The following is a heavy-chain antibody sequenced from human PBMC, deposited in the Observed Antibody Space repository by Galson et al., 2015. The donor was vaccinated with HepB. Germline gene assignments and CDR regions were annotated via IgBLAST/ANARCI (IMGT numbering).Heavy chain of an antibody. CDR2: LSGSGDNT. D-gene: IGHD1-14*01. Sequence: SLRLSCAASGFTFSNYAMNWVRQAPGKGLEWDSGLSGSGDNTFYADTVKDRFTISRDNSKNTLYLQMNSLRAEDTAVYYCAKGNHYYYYYGMDVWGQGTTVTVSS. CDR1: GFTFSNYA. J-gene: IGHJ6*02. CDR3: AKGNHYYYYYGMDV. V-gene: IGHV3-23*01.